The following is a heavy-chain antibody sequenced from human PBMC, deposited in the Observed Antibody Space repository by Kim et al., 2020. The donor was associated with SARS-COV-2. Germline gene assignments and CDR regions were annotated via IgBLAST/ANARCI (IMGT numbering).Heavy chain of an antibody. CDR3: ARGLLNYYYYGMDV. V-gene: IGHV4-34*01. Sequence: NPSLKRRVTISVDTSKNQFSLKLSSVTAADTAVYYCARGLLNYYYYGMDVWGQGTTVTVSS. J-gene: IGHJ6*02.